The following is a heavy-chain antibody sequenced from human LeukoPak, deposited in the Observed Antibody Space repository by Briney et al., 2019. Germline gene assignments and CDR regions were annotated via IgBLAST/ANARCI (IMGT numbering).Heavy chain of an antibody. V-gene: IGHV4-59*01. D-gene: IGHD5/OR15-5a*01. Sequence: SQTLSLTCTVSGASISSSFWTWIRQSPGKGLEWLAYIYYTGSTNLNPSLKSRLTISVDTSKNQFSLRLSSVTAADTAIYYCARRMTVSATNWFDPWGQGTLVTVSS. J-gene: IGHJ5*02. CDR3: ARRMTVSATNWFDP. CDR2: IYYTGST. CDR1: GASISSSF.